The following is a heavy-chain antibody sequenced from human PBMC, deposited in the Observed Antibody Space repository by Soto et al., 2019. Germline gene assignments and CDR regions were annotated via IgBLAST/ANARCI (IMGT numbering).Heavy chain of an antibody. J-gene: IGHJ4*02. CDR2: ISYDGSNK. Sequence: GGSLRLSCAASGFTFSSYAMHWVRQAPGKGLEWVAVISYDGSNKYYADSVKGRFTISRDNSKNTLYLQMNSLRAEDTAVYYCARPPRPQQLVRYYFDYWGQGTLVTVSS. V-gene: IGHV3-30-3*01. D-gene: IGHD6-13*01. CDR1: GFTFSSYA. CDR3: ARPPRPQQLVRYYFDY.